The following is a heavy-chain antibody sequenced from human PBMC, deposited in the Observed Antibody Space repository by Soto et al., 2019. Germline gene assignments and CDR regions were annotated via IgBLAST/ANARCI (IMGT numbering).Heavy chain of an antibody. CDR2: IKSKTDGGTT. Sequence: EVQLVESGGGLVQPGGTLRVSCAASGITFSNVWMTWVRQAPGKGLEWVGRIKSKTDGGTTDYGAPVRGSFTISRDDSKNTQYLQMNSLKTEDTAVYYCTSGRFSSSLYFDSWGQGTLVTVSS. J-gene: IGHJ4*02. V-gene: IGHV3-15*01. CDR1: GITFSNVW. CDR3: TSGRFSSSLYFDS. D-gene: IGHD6-6*01.